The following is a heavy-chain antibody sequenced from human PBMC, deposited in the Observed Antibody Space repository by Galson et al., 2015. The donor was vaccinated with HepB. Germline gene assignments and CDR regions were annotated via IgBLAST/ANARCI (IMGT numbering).Heavy chain of an antibody. CDR1: GYTFTVNG. J-gene: IGHJ4*02. CDR3: ARDRYYRFDY. D-gene: IGHD3-10*01. CDR2: LSANSGDT. Sequence: SVKVSCKASGYTFTVNGISWVRQAPGQGLEWMGGLSANSGDTKYAQNLQGRVTLTRNTSTSTAYLELRSLRADDTATYYCARDRYYRFDYWGRGTLVTGSS. V-gene: IGHV1-18*04.